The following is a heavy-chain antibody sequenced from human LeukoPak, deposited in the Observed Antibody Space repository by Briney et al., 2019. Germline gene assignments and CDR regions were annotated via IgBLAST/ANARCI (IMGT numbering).Heavy chain of an antibody. Sequence: SETLSLTCTVSGGSISSSSYYWGWIRQPPGKGLEWIGSIYYSGSTYYNPSLKSRVTISVDTSKNQFSLKLSSVTAADTAVYYCARTSSGTYYREFDYWGQGILVTISS. CDR2: IYYSGST. V-gene: IGHV4-39*01. CDR3: ARTSSGTYYREFDY. CDR1: GGSISSSSYY. D-gene: IGHD3-10*01. J-gene: IGHJ4*02.